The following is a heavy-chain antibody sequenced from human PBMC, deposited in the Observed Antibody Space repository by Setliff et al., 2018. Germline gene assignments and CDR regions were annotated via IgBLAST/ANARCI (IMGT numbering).Heavy chain of an antibody. Sequence: SETLSLTCAAYGGTFSDYHWTWIRQSPEKGLEWIGEINHRGSTNYNPSLKNRVTISIDTSKDQFSLKLISMTAADTAVYYCARGRNIAARLLDSWGQGTLVTVSS. J-gene: IGHJ4*02. V-gene: IGHV4-34*01. CDR2: INHRGST. CDR1: GGTFSDYH. D-gene: IGHD6-6*01. CDR3: ARGRNIAARLLDS.